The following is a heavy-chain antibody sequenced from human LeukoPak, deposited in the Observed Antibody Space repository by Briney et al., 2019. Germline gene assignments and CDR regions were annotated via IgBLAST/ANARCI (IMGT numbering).Heavy chain of an antibody. CDR2: ISGTGGAT. J-gene: IGHJ5*01. D-gene: IGHD2-21*01. V-gene: IGHV3-23*01. CDR3: VKDPRDTYGTNWFVS. CDR1: GVSFGDYA. Sequence: GWTLRPYCIDSGVSFGDYAMCCVHKAPGKGLQSASQISGTGGATWYAGFARDRFTISRDNSKKTLYLQMSGLRVEDTAMYYCVKDPRDTYGTNWFVSWGQGTLLIVSS.